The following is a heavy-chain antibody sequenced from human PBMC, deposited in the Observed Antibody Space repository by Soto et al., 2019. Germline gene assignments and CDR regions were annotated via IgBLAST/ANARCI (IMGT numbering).Heavy chain of an antibody. D-gene: IGHD2-8*01. J-gene: IGHJ6*02. CDR2: VAFDGSIR. V-gene: IGHV3-33*05. Sequence: GGSLRLSCAASGFTFSRHGMHWVRQAPGKGLEWLASVAFDGSIRYYGGSVNGRFTISRDNSMNTLYLQMNSLRAEDTAVYYCARDQGVVLMVYAYYYYYGIDVWGQGTTVTVSS. CDR1: GFTFSRHG. CDR3: ARDQGVVLMVYAYYYYYGIDV.